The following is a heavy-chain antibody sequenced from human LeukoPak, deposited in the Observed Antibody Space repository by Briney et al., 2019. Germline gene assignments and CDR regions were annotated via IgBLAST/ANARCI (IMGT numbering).Heavy chain of an antibody. D-gene: IGHD2-15*01. CDR2: ISSSSTI. CDR1: GFTFSDYY. J-gene: IGHJ5*02. V-gene: IGHV3-69-1*02. CDR3: ARAGVVVAATPTGWFDP. Sequence: GGSLRLSCAASGFTFSDYYMNWVRQAPGKGLEWVSSISSSSTIYYADSVKGRFTISRDNAKNSLYLQMNSLRAEDTAVYYCARAGVVVAATPTGWFDPWGQGTLVTVSS.